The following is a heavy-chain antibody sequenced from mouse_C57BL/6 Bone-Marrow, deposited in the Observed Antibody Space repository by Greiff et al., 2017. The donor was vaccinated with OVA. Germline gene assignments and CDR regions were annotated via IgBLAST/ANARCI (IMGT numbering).Heavy chain of an antibody. CDR1: GYSITSDY. J-gene: IGHJ1*03. CDR3: ARYYYGSSYWYFDV. V-gene: IGHV3-8*01. D-gene: IGHD1-1*01. CDR2: ISYSGST. Sequence: VQLKESGPGLAKPSQTLSLTCSVTGYSITSDYWNWIRKFPGNKLEYMGYISYSGSTYYNPSLKSRISITRDTSKNQYYLQLNSVTTEDTATYDCARYYYGSSYWYFDVWGTGTTVTVSS.